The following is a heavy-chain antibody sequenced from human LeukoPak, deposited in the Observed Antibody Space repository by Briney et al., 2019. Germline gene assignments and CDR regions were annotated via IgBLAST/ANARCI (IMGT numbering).Heavy chain of an antibody. CDR3: SASPFTVTTNFDY. V-gene: IGHV1-24*01. D-gene: IGHD4-17*01. Sequence: SVKLSCKVCGYTLAQLSVAWVRQPPGQGLEWVGDFDPEAGETIYAQKYSGRVTMTGATSTYTAYLELSSLTTEDTAVYYFSASPFTVTTNFDYWGQGTLVSVSS. CDR2: FDPEAGET. J-gene: IGHJ4*02. CDR1: GYTLAQLS.